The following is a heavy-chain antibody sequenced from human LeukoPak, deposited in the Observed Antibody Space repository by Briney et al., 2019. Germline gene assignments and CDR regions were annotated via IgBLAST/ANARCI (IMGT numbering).Heavy chain of an antibody. J-gene: IGHJ4*02. CDR3: ASYDSSGYLGGVFDY. Sequence: PSETLSLTCTVSGGSISSSSYYWGWIRQPPGKGLEWLGSIYYSGSTYYNPSRKSRVTISVDTSKNQFSLKLSSVAAADTAVYYCASYDSSGYLGGVFDYWGQGTLVTVSS. CDR2: IYYSGST. CDR1: GGSISSSSYY. V-gene: IGHV4-39*01. D-gene: IGHD3-22*01.